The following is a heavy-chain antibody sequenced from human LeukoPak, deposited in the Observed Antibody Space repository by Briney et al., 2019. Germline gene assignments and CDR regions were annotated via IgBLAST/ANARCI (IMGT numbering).Heavy chain of an antibody. CDR1: KFSFSSYW. Sequence: PGGSLRLSCAASKFSFSSYWMHWVRQAPGKGLEWVSAISGSGVGTYYADSVKGRFTISRDNSWNTLYLQMSSLRAEDTAVYYCAKDQVISGSEASDIWGQGTMVTVSS. CDR2: ISGSGVGT. CDR3: AKDQVISGSEASDI. V-gene: IGHV3-23*01. D-gene: IGHD2-21*01. J-gene: IGHJ3*02.